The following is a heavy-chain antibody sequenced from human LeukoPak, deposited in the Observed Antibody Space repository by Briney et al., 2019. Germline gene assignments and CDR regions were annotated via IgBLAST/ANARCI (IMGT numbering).Heavy chain of an antibody. J-gene: IGHJ4*02. Sequence: GASVKVSCKASGGTFSSYAISWVRQAPGQGLEWMGGIIPIFGTANYAQKFQGRVTITADESTSTAYMELSSLRSEDTAVYYCARDGSITMVRGVIMNDWGQGTLVTVSS. CDR3: ARDGSITMVRGVIMND. CDR2: IIPIFGTA. D-gene: IGHD3-10*01. V-gene: IGHV1-69*01. CDR1: GGTFSSYA.